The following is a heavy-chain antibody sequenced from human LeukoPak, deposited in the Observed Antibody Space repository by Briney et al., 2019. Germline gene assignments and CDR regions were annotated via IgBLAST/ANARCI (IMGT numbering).Heavy chain of an antibody. CDR2: VDQTGSP. CDR1: GGSLRSDRHN. D-gene: IGHD2-15*01. CDR3: ARDLGGYPFFMDV. V-gene: IGHV4-39*07. J-gene: IGHJ6*03. Sequence: SETLSLTCSVSGGSLRSDRHNWAWVRQSADKGLEHIGSVDQTGSPYYNPPLKSRVTITVDTSNKQFSLNLTSVTAADTAVYYCARDLGGYPFFMDVWGKGITVTVSS.